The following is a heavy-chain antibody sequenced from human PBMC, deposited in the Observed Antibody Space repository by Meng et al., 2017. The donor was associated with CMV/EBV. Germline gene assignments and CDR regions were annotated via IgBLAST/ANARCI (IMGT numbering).Heavy chain of an antibody. V-gene: IGHV1-46*01. CDR1: GYTFTGYY. D-gene: IGHD3-3*01. CDR3: ARRGVVIGDFDY. CDR2: INPSGGST. J-gene: IGHJ4*02. Sequence: ASVKVSCKASGYTFTGYYMHWVRQAPGQGLEWMGIINPSGGSTSYAQKFQGRVTMTRDTSTSTVYMELSSLRSEDTAVYYCARRGVVIGDFDYWGQGTLVTVSS.